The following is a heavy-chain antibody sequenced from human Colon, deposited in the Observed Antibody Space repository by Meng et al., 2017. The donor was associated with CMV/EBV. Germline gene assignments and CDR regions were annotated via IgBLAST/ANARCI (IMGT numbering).Heavy chain of an antibody. V-gene: IGHV1-2*02. J-gene: IGHJ4*02. CDR1: GYTFTGYK. D-gene: IGHD5-24*01. Sequence: ASVKVSCKTSGYTFTGYKIHWVRQAPGQGLEWMGWINPNMGGTTYAQKFQGRVTVTRDTSISTAYMELNSLRSDDTAICYCARAGDDYFDFWGQGTLVTVSS. CDR2: INPNMGGT. CDR3: ARAGDDYFDF.